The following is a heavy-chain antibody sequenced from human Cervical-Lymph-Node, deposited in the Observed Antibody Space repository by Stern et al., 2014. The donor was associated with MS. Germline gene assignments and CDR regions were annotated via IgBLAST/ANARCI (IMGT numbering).Heavy chain of an antibody. V-gene: IGHV3-21*01. D-gene: IGHD2-2*02. CDR2: ISSSSSYI. CDR1: RFTFSSQT. CDR3: ASGVPAAIH. Sequence: EDQLVESGGGLVKPGGSLRLSCAASRFTFSSQTINWVRQAPGRGLEWVSSISSSSSYIYYADSVKGRFTISRDNSKNSLYLQMNSLRAEDTAVYYCASGVPAAIHWGQGTLVTVSS. J-gene: IGHJ4*02.